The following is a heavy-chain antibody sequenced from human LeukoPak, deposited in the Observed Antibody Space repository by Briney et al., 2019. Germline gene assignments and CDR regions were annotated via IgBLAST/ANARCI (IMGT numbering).Heavy chain of an antibody. CDR1: GFNFNNYY. CDR3: ARVHLFLDRGLIRGVDF. V-gene: IGHV3-11*05. Sequence: GGSLRLSCAASGFNFNNYYMSWVRQAPGKGLEWVSYISISSSDTSYADSVEGRFTISRDDAKNSLYLQMDSLRAEDTYEYYCARVHLFLDRGLIRGVDFWGQGTLVSVSS. D-gene: IGHD3-10*01. CDR2: ISISSSDT. J-gene: IGHJ4*02.